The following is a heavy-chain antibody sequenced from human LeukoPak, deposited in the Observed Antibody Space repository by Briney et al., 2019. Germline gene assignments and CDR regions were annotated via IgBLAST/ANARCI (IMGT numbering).Heavy chain of an antibody. D-gene: IGHD3-16*02. V-gene: IGHV3-23*01. CDR2: INGSGANT. CDR1: GFTFSSYA. J-gene: IGHJ4*02. Sequence: GGSLRLSCAASGFTFSSYAMNWVRRAPGKGLEWVSAINGSGANTYYGDSAKGRSAISRDNSKNTLYLQMNSLRAEDTAVYYCAKEAKERSSSYTDYWGQGTLVTVSS. CDR3: AKEAKERSSSYTDY.